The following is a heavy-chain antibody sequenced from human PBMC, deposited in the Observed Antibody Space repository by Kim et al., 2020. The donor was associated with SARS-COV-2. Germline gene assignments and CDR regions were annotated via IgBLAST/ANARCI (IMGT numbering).Heavy chain of an antibody. D-gene: IGHD3-10*01. CDR3: TRGGVRGVTWNGFDP. J-gene: IGHJ5*02. CDR1: GLTFRRHD. CDR2: ITGTGDRYYSHSGGT. V-gene: IGHV3-13*01. Sequence: GGSLRLSCVAPGLTFRRHDMHWVRQVKGQSLEWVSGITGTGDRYYSHSGGTYYSVSVRCLFTTFREDGKNSVYLQINSLRVKDTAIYYCTRGGVRGVTWNGFDPWGQGTPVTVSS.